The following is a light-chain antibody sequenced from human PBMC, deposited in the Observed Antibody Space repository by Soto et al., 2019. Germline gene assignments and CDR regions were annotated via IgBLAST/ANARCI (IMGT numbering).Light chain of an antibody. Sequence: IQMTHSPSTLSASLGDIVTITFRASQTISNWLAWYQQKPGKAPKLLIYKASTLQSGVPSRFSGSGSGTNFTLSLNSLQPEDFATYYCQQGYSNPWTFGQGTKVDIK. V-gene: IGKV1-5*03. CDR2: KAS. CDR3: QQGYSNPWT. CDR1: QTISNW. J-gene: IGKJ1*01.